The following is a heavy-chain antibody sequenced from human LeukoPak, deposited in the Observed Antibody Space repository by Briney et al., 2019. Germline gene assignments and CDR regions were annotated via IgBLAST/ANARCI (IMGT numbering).Heavy chain of an antibody. D-gene: IGHD6-6*01. J-gene: IGHJ4*02. Sequence: SETLSLTCTVSGGSISSYYWSWTRQPAGKGLEWIGRIYTSGSTDYNPSLKSRVTMSVDTSKNQFSLKLSSVTAADTAVYYCARGLSSSPELDYWGQGTLVTVSS. V-gene: IGHV4-4*07. CDR3: ARGLSSSPELDY. CDR1: GGSISSYY. CDR2: IYTSGST.